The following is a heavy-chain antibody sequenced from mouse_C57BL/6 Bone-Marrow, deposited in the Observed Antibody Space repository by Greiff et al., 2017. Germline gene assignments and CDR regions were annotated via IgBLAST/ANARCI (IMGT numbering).Heavy chain of an antibody. CDR1: GYAFSSSW. CDR2: IYPGDGDT. CDR3: AKLYGNYGFDY. D-gene: IGHD2-1*01. J-gene: IGHJ2*01. V-gene: IGHV1-82*01. Sequence: VQLQQSGPELVKPGASVKISCKASGYAFSSSWMNWVKQRPGTGLEWIGRIYPGDGDTNYNGKFKGKATLTTDKSSSTAYMQLSILTSEDSAVYVCAKLYGNYGFDYWGQGTTLTVSS.